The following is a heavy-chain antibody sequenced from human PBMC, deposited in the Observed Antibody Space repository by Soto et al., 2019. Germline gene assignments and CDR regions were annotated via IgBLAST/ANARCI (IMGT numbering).Heavy chain of an antibody. D-gene: IGHD2-8*01. V-gene: IGHV1-18*04. CDR3: ARSTKPLDYCGMDV. CDR2: ISAYNGNT. Sequence: ASVKVSCKASGYTFTSYGISWVRQAPGQGLEWMGWISAYNGNTNYAQKLQGRVTMTTDTSTSTAYMELRSLRSDDTAVYYCARSTKPLDYCGMDVWGQGTTVTVSS. CDR1: GYTFTSYG. J-gene: IGHJ6*02.